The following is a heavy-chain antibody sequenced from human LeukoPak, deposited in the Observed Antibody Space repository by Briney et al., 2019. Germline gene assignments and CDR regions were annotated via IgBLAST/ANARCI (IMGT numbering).Heavy chain of an antibody. D-gene: IGHD3-10*01. Sequence: PSETLSLTCTVSGGSISSSSYYWGWIRQPPGKGLEWIGSIYYSGSTYYNPSLKGRVTIPVDTSKNQFSLKLSSVTAADTAFYYCARIVTFERLGDRWRESYWFDPWGQGTLVTVSS. CDR1: GGSISSSSYY. CDR3: ARIVTFERLGDRWRESYWFDP. V-gene: IGHV4-39*07. CDR2: IYYSGST. J-gene: IGHJ5*02.